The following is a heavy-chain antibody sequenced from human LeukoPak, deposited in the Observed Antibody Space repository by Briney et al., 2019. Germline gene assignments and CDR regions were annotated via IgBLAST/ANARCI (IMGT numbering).Heavy chain of an antibody. CDR1: GFPFCSSW. Sequence: GGSLRLSCAASGFPFCSSWMHWVRQAPGKGLVWVSRINGDGSSTTYADSVKGRFTISRDNAKNTLYLQMNSLRAEDTAVYYCAKGVGYTYGSFDYWGQGILVTVSS. J-gene: IGHJ4*02. CDR2: INGDGSST. D-gene: IGHD5-18*01. V-gene: IGHV3-74*01. CDR3: AKGVGYTYGSFDY.